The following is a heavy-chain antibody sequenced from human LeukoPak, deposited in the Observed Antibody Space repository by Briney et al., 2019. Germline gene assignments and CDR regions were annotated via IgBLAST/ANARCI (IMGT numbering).Heavy chain of an antibody. V-gene: IGHV1-3*01. Sequence: ASVKVFCKASGYTCTSYAMHWVRQAPGQRLEWMGWINAGNGNTKYSQKFQGRVTITRDTSASTAYMELSSLRSEDTAVYYCAGSDYGDSPDFDYWGQGTLVTVSS. D-gene: IGHD4-17*01. CDR1: GYTCTSYA. CDR2: INAGNGNT. J-gene: IGHJ4*02. CDR3: AGSDYGDSPDFDY.